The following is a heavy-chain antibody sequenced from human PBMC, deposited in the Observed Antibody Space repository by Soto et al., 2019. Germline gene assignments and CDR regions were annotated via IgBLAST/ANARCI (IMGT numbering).Heavy chain of an antibody. Sequence: EVLLLESGGGLVQPGGSLRLSCAGSGFTSGTTWVRQTPGRGLEWVSGISASSGKIFYADSVRGRFTISKDNSKNTLYLQMDSLRDDDTAIYFCTQWDGYADVWGQGTTVIVSS. CDR2: ISASSGKI. V-gene: IGHV3-23*01. D-gene: IGHD1-26*01. CDR3: TQWDGYADV. CDR1: GFTSGT. J-gene: IGHJ6*02.